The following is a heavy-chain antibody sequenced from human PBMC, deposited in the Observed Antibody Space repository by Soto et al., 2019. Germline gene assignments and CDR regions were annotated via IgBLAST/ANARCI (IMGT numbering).Heavy chain of an antibody. J-gene: IGHJ6*03. Sequence: SETLSLTCAVYGGSFSGYYWSWIRQPPGKGLEWIGEINHSGSTNYNPSLKSRVTISVDTSKNQFSLKLSSVTAADTAVYYCAREDSGYDYHYYYMDVWGKGTTVTVSS. CDR2: INHSGST. D-gene: IGHD5-12*01. CDR3: AREDSGYDYHYYYMDV. CDR1: GGSFSGYY. V-gene: IGHV4-34*01.